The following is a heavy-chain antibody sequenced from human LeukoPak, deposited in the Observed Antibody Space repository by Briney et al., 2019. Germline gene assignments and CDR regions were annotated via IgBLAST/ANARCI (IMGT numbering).Heavy chain of an antibody. CDR2: INHSGST. CDR3: ARWAGYFDWLLSSFDY. Sequence: SETLSLTCAVYGGSFSGYYWSWIRQPPGKGLEWIGEINHSGSTNYNPSLKSRVTISVDTSKNQFSLKLSSVTAADTAVYYCARWAGYFDWLLSSFDYWGQGTLVTVSS. V-gene: IGHV4-34*01. J-gene: IGHJ4*02. D-gene: IGHD3-9*01. CDR1: GGSFSGYY.